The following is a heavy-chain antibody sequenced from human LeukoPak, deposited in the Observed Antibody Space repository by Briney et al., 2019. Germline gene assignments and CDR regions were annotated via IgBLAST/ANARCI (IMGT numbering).Heavy chain of an antibody. V-gene: IGHV3-74*01. CDR3: ARNGYSSGWGRSLKYYFDY. CDR1: GFTFSSYA. D-gene: IGHD6-19*01. J-gene: IGHJ4*02. CDR2: INSDGSST. Sequence: PGGSLRLSCAASGFTFSSYAMSWVRQAPGKGLVWVSRINSDGSSTSYADSVKGRFSISRDNSKNTLYLQMNSLRTEDTAVYYCARNGYSSGWGRSLKYYFDYWGQGILVTVSS.